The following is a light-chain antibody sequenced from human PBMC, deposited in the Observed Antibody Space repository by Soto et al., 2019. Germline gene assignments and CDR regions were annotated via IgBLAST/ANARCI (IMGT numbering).Light chain of an antibody. V-gene: IGKV4-1*01. CDR2: WAS. Sequence: IVLTQSPDSLAVSLGERATINCKSRQSVLYSSNNKNYLAWYQQKPGQPPKLLIYWASTRESGVPDRFSRSGAGTDCTRTISSLQAGDVEVDDCPQYYSTTLTFGGGTKVDIK. CDR3: PQYYSTTLT. J-gene: IGKJ4*01. CDR1: QSVLYSSNNKNY.